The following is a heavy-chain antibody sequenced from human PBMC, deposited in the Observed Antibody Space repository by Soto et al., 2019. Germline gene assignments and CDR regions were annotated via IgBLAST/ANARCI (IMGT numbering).Heavy chain of an antibody. J-gene: IGHJ3*02. V-gene: IGHV3-30*18. CDR3: AKDHGGAFDI. CDR1: GFTFSSYG. Sequence: GVSLRLSWAASGFTFSSYGMHWVRQAPGKGLEWVAVISYDGSNKYYADSVKGRFTISRDNSKNTLYLQMNSLRAEDTAVYYCAKDHGGAFDIWGKGTMVTVPS. D-gene: IGHD3-10*01. CDR2: ISYDGSNK.